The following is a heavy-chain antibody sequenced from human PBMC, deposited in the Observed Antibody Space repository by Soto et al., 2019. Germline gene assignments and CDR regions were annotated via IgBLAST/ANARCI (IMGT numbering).Heavy chain of an antibody. CDR3: ARDGAGNWNYFYYGMDV. Sequence: PSETLSLTCTVSGGSISSYYLSWIRQPPGKGLEWIGYIYYSGSTNYNPSLKSRVTISVDTSKNQFSLKLSSVTAADTAVYYCARDGAGNWNYFYYGMDVWGQGTTVTVYS. CDR1: GGSISSYY. J-gene: IGHJ6*02. D-gene: IGHD1-1*01. V-gene: IGHV4-59*01. CDR2: IYYSGST.